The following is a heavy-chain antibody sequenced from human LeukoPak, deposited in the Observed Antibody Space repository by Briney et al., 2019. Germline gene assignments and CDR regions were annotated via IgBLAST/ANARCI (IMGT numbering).Heavy chain of an antibody. D-gene: IGHD3-10*01. CDR2: MNPNSGNT. CDR3: ARVTPSSRVRLRYYYGMDV. V-gene: IGHV1-8*01. J-gene: IGHJ6*02. Sequence: ASVKVSCKASGYTFTRYDINWVRQATGQGLEWMGWMNPNSGNTGYAQKFQGRVTMTRNTSISTAYMELSSLRSEDTAVYYCARVTPSSRVRLRYYYGMDVWGQGTTVTVSS. CDR1: GYTFTRYD.